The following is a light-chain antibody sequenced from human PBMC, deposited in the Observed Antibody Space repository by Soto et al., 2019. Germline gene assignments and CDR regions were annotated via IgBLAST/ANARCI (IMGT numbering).Light chain of an antibody. CDR3: PQYGFSKS. Sequence: ETVLTQSPGTLSLSPGERATLSCSASQSVPSNFLAWYQQKPDQAPRLLLYDTSSRATGHSDRFSGSGSGLDFTLTISRLEPEEFVVYYCPQYGFSKSFGQGTTVEIK. CDR2: DTS. CDR1: QSVPSNF. V-gene: IGKV3-20*01. J-gene: IGKJ1*01.